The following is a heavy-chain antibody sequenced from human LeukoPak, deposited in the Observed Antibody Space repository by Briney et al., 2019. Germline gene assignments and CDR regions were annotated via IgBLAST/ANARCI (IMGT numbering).Heavy chain of an antibody. V-gene: IGHV3-11*04. CDR3: AGGSYGDYETYYYYMDV. D-gene: IGHD4-17*01. CDR1: GFTFSDYY. Sequence: GGFLRLSCAASGFTFSDYYMSWIRQAPGKGLEWVSYISSSGSTIYYADSVKGRFTISRDNAKNSLYLQMNSLRAEDTAVYYCAGGSYGDYETYYYYMDVWGKGTTVTVSS. J-gene: IGHJ6*03. CDR2: ISSSGSTI.